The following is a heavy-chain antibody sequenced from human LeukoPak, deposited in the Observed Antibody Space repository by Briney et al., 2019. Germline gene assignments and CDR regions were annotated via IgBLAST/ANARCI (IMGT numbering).Heavy chain of an antibody. CDR2: INHSGST. J-gene: IGHJ6*03. CDR1: GGSFSGYY. V-gene: IGHV4-34*01. CDR3: ARGRTTVTNNYYYYYYMDV. D-gene: IGHD4-17*01. Sequence: SETLSLTCAVYGGSFSGYYWSWIRQPPGKGLEWIGGINHSGSTNYNPSLKSRVTISVDTSKNQFSLKLNSVTAADTAVYYCARGRTTVTNNYYYYYYMDVWGKGTTVTVSS.